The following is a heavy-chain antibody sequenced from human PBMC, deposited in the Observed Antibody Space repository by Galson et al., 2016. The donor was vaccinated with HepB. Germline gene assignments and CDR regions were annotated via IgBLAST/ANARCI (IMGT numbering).Heavy chain of an antibody. V-gene: IGHV4-31*03. Sequence: TLSLTCTVSGGSISSGGCYWTWIRQYPGKGLEWIGYIYYRGSTHYNPSLKSRITISIDTSRNQFSLKLTSVTAADTAVYYCARDDFWSGSSSGWFDPWGQGTLVTVSS. D-gene: IGHD3-3*01. CDR1: GGSISSGGCY. CDR3: ARDDFWSGSSSGWFDP. CDR2: IYYRGST. J-gene: IGHJ5*02.